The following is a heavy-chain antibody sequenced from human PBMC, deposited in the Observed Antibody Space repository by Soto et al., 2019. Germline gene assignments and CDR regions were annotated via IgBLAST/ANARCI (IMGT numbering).Heavy chain of an antibody. V-gene: IGHV3-33*01. CDR1: GFTFSSHG. CDR2: IWYDGSKK. Sequence: GGSLRLSCAASGFTFSSHGMHWVRQAPGKGLEWVALIWYDGSKKYHADSVKGRFTISRDNSKNTLYLQMNSLRAEDTAVYYCARITGSYLEIDYWGQGTMVTVSS. D-gene: IGHD1-26*01. CDR3: ARITGSYLEIDY. J-gene: IGHJ4*02.